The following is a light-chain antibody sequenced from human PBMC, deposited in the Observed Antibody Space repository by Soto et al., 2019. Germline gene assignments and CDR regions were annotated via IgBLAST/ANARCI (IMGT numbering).Light chain of an antibody. V-gene: IGKV2-24*01. CDR3: MQATQYRQYT. Sequence: DIVLTQTPLSSPVTLGQPASISCRSSQSLVHSDGNTYLSWFHQRPGQPPRLLIDKVSNRFSGVPDRFSGSGAGTDFTLHISSVEAEDVGIYFCMQATQYRQYTFGQVTKLEFK. J-gene: IGKJ2*01. CDR2: KVS. CDR1: QSLVHSDGNTY.